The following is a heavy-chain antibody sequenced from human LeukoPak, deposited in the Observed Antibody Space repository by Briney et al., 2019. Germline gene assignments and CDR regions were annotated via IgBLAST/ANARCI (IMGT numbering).Heavy chain of an antibody. Sequence: KTSETLSLTCSVSGGSISNYFWTWIRQPPGKGLEWIGYIYSSGSTYYNPPLKSRVTISVDTSKNRFSLKLSTVTAADTAVYYCARRPTGDPKFDYWGQGTLVTVSS. J-gene: IGHJ4*02. V-gene: IGHV4-59*08. CDR3: ARRPTGDPKFDY. D-gene: IGHD7-27*01. CDR2: IYSSGST. CDR1: GGSISNYF.